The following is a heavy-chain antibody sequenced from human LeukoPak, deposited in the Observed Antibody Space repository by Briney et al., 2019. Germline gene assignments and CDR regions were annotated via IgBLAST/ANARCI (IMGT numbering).Heavy chain of an antibody. J-gene: IGHJ4*02. CDR1: GGTFSSYA. D-gene: IGHD3-22*01. Sequence: ASVKVSCKASGGTFSSYAISWVRQAPGQGLEWMGRIIPILGIANYAQKFRGRVTITADKSTSTAYMELSSLRSEDTAVYYCAGEMYYYDSSGLGEPYYFDYWGQGTLVTVSS. CDR3: AGEMYYYDSSGLGEPYYFDY. V-gene: IGHV1-69*04. CDR2: IIPILGIA.